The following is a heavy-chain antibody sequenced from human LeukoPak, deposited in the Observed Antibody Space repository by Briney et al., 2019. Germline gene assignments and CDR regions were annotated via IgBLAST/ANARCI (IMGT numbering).Heavy chain of an antibody. CDR3: AREVGYYYDSSGYYHFDY. CDR1: GGTFSSYA. Sequence: SVKVSCKASGGTFSSYAISWVRQAPGQGLEWMGGIIPIFGTANYAQKFQGRVTITTDESTSTAYMELSSLRSKDTAVYYCAREVGYYYDSSGYYHFDYWGQGTLVTVX. J-gene: IGHJ4*02. CDR2: IIPIFGTA. V-gene: IGHV1-69*05. D-gene: IGHD3-22*01.